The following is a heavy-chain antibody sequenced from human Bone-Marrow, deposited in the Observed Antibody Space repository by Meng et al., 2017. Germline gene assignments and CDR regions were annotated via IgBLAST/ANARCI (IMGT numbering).Heavy chain of an antibody. J-gene: IGHJ4*02. CDR1: GFGVSDAW. CDR3: ATGAAATDH. CDR2: INSNRDGGTT. D-gene: IGHD6-13*01. V-gene: IGHV3-15*01. Sequence: VWRVAAEGGLVKPGGSLSLSCVASGFGVSDAWMSWVRQAPGKGLEWVGRINSNRDGGTTDYAAPVKGRFTISRDDSKNTLYLQMNSLITEDTGVYFCATGAAATDHWGQGTLVTVSS.